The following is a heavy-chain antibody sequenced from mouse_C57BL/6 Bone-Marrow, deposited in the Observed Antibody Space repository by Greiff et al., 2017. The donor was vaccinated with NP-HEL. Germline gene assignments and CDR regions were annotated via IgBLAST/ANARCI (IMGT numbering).Heavy chain of an antibody. CDR3: ANGNPGWFAY. CDR1: GYTFTSYW. CDR2: IDPSDSYT. Sequence: QVQLQQPGAELVRPGTSVKLSCKASGYTFTSYWMHWVKQRPGQGLEWIGVIDPSDSYTNYNQKFKGKATLTVDTSSSTAYMQLSSLTSEDSAVYCCANGNPGWFAYWGQGTLVTVSA. V-gene: IGHV1-59*01. J-gene: IGHJ3*01. D-gene: IGHD2-1*01.